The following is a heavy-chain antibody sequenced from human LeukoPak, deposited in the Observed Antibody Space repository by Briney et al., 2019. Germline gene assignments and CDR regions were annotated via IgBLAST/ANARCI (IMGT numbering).Heavy chain of an antibody. CDR1: GFTFSSHS. Sequence: GGSLRLSCAASGFTFSSHSMNWVRQAPGKGLEWISSISSSGSHIFQVDSVKGRFTISRDNARHSLYLQMSSLRAEDTAVYYCARGDSCDLYIDYWGQGTLASVS. CDR2: ISSSGSHI. CDR3: ARGDSCDLYIDY. D-gene: IGHD4-17*01. V-gene: IGHV3-21*01. J-gene: IGHJ4*02.